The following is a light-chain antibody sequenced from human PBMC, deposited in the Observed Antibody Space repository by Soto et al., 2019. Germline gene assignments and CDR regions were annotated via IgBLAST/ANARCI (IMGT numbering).Light chain of an antibody. V-gene: IGKV1-39*01. J-gene: IGKJ1*01. Sequence: MARRASQSISNHLNWYQQKPGKAPKLLIFAASSLQSGVPSRFSGSGSGTEFNLAISCLQPDDFATYYCQQSNSYSKTFSHVSKLDNK. CDR2: AAS. CDR3: QQSNSYSKT. CDR1: QSISNH.